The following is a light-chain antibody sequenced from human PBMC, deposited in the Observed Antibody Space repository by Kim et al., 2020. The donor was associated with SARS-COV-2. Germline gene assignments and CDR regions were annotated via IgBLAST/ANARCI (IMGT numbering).Light chain of an antibody. CDR1: KLGDKY. CDR3: QAWDSSSWV. CDR2: QDS. J-gene: IGLJ3*02. V-gene: IGLV3-1*01. Sequence: SVAQGQTASITCSGDKLGDKYACWYQQTPGQAPVLVIYQDSKRPSGIPERFSGSNSGNTATLTISGTQAMDEADYYCQAWDSSSWVFGGGTQLTVL.